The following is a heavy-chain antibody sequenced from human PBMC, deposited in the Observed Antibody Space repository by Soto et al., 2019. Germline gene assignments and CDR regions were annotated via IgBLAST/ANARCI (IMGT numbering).Heavy chain of an antibody. CDR3: ARDNSRDGYNFGG. CDR2: ITSSNYA. D-gene: IGHD5-12*01. V-gene: IGHV3-21*01. Sequence: LRLSCAASGFTFSDSTMHWVRQAPGKGLEWVSSITSSNYAHYADSVKGRFTISRDNANNSLYLQMNSLRAEDTALYYCARDNSRDGYNFGGWGRGALVTVSS. CDR1: GFTFSDST. J-gene: IGHJ4*02.